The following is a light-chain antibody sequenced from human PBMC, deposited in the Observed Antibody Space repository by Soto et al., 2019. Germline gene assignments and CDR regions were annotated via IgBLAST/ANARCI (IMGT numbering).Light chain of an antibody. Sequence: QMTQSPSSLAASVGDRITITCRASQDISSYLAWYQQKPGKVPKLLIYAVSTLQSGVPSRFSGSASGSGTDFTLTISSLQTEDVATYYCQKYDSAPLTFGGGTKVEIK. V-gene: IGKV1-27*01. CDR1: QDISSY. CDR3: QKYDSAPLT. CDR2: AVS. J-gene: IGKJ4*01.